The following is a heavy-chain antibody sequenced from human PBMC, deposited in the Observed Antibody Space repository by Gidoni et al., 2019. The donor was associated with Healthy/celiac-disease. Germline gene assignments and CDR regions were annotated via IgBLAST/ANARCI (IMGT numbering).Heavy chain of an antibody. D-gene: IGHD6-13*01. V-gene: IGHV3-48*02. CDR2: ISSSSSTI. Sequence: EVQLVASGGGLVQPVGSLRLSRAASVSTLTSYSMIWVRQAPGTGLEGVSYISSSSSTIYYADSVKGRFTISRDNAKNSLYLQMTSLRDEDTAVYYCARDLRQQLKAGAVDYWGQGTLVTVSS. J-gene: IGHJ4*02. CDR3: ARDLRQQLKAGAVDY. CDR1: VSTLTSYS.